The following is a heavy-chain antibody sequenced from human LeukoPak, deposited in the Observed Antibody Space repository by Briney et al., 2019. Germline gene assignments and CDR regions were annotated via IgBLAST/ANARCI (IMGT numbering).Heavy chain of an antibody. CDR3: ARQRTGYIVVVPAAYDY. CDR2: IYHDGST. J-gene: IGHJ4*02. CDR1: GGSITITNYY. V-gene: IGHV4-39*01. D-gene: IGHD2-2*01. Sequence: PSETLSLTCTVSGGSITITNYYWGWIRQPPGKGLEWVGNIYHDGSTYYNPSLKSRVTISIDTSKNQFSLKLSSVTAVDTAVYYCARQRTGYIVVVPAAYDYWGQGTLVTVSS.